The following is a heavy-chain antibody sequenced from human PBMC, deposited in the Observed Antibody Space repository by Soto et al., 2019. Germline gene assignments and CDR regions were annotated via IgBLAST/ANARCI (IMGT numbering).Heavy chain of an antibody. CDR1: GGTFSSYA. CDR3: ARGKGYCSGGICYRGRGGPGYWFDP. CDR2: IIHIFGTA. D-gene: IGHD2-15*01. Sequence: QVQLVQSGAEVKKPGSSVKVSCKASGGTFSSYAISWVRQAPGQGLEWMGGIIHIFGTANYAQKFQGRVTITADESTSTAYMELSRLRSEDTAVYYCARGKGYCSGGICYRGRGGPGYWFDPWGQGTLVTVSS. V-gene: IGHV1-69*01. J-gene: IGHJ5*02.